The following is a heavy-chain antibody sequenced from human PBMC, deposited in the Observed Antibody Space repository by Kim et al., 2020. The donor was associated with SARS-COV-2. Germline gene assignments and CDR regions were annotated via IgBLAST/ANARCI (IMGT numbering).Heavy chain of an antibody. CDR1: GGSISSSSYY. V-gene: IGHV4-39*01. CDR3: ARPNYDILTGYYPGAFDI. J-gene: IGHJ3*02. Sequence: SETLSLTCTVSGGSISSSSYYWGWIRQPPGKGLEWIGSIYYSGSTYYNPSLKSRVTISVDTSKNQFSLKLSSVTAADTAVYYCARPNYDILTGYYPGAFDIWGQGTMVTVSS. CDR2: IYYSGST. D-gene: IGHD3-9*01.